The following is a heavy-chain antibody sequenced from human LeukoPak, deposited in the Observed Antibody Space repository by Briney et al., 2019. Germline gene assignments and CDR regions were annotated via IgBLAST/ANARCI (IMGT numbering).Heavy chain of an antibody. V-gene: IGHV3-7*01. CDR3: ARAHITYDSSGYYYVDWFDP. J-gene: IGHJ5*02. D-gene: IGHD3-22*01. CDR1: GFTFTSYW. CDR2: IKQDGSVK. Sequence: PGGSLRLSCAASGFTFTSYWMSWVRQAPGKGLEWVANIKQDGSVKYYVDSVKGRFTISRDNAKNSLYLQMNSLRAEDTAVYYCARAHITYDSSGYYYVDWFDPWGQGTLVTVSS.